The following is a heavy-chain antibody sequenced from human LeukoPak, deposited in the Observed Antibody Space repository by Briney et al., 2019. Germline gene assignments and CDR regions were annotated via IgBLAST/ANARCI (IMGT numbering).Heavy chain of an antibody. CDR3: ARDLGIQLWLGWFDP. Sequence: GGSLRLSCAASGFTFSSYAMHWVRQAPGKGLEWVAVIPYDGSNKYYADSVKGRFTISRDNSKNTLYLQMNSLRAEDTAVYYCARDLGIQLWLGWFDPWGQGTLVTVSS. CDR2: IPYDGSNK. J-gene: IGHJ5*02. D-gene: IGHD5-18*01. CDR1: GFTFSSYA. V-gene: IGHV3-30*04.